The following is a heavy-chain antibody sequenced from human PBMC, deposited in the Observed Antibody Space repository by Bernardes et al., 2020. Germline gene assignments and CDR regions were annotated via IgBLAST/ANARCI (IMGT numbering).Heavy chain of an antibody. J-gene: IGHJ6*02. D-gene: IGHD3-16*02. V-gene: IGHV3-30*18. CDR3: AKVVKYLPTPRGDYYYGMDV. CDR2: ISDDGNHK. CDR1: GFIFSNYG. Sequence: SLRLSCVASGFIFSNYGMHWVRQAPGRGLEWVAVISDDGNHKYYADSVKGRFTISRDNSKNTLYLQMNSLRREDTAVYYCAKVVKYLPTPRGDYYYGMDVWGQGTTVTVSS.